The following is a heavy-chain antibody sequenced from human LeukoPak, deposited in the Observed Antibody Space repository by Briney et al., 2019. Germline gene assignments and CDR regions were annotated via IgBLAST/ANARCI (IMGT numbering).Heavy chain of an antibody. CDR1: GFTVSSNY. CDR3: AKFDINTYYFDY. Sequence: QPGGSLRLSCAASGFTVSSNYMSWVRQAPGKGLEWVSVIYSGGSTYYADSVKGRFTISRDNSKNTLYLQMNSLRAEDTAVYYCAKFDINTYYFDYWGQGTLVTVSS. D-gene: IGHD2/OR15-2a*01. CDR2: IYSGGST. V-gene: IGHV3-66*01. J-gene: IGHJ4*02.